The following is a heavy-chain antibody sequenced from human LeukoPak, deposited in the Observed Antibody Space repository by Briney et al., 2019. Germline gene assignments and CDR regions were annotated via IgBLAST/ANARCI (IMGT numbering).Heavy chain of an antibody. Sequence: SGTLSLTCAVSGGSLSNDQWWSWVRQPPGKGLEWIGEINHSGSANYNPSLRSRVAISMEKSKDQFSLKLSSVTAADTAIYYCARAGVWLPAVWGQGALVTVSS. CDR2: INHSGSA. CDR3: ARAGVWLPAV. V-gene: IGHV4-4*02. J-gene: IGHJ4*02. CDR1: GGSLSNDQW. D-gene: IGHD3-9*01.